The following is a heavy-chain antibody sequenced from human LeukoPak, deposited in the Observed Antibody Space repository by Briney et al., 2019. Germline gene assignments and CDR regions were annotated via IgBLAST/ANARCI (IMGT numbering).Heavy chain of an antibody. D-gene: IGHD2-15*01. Sequence: PSETLSPTCTVSGYSISSGYYWGWIRQPPGKGLEWIGSIYHSGSTYYNPSLKSRVTISVDTSKNQFSLKLSSMTAADTAVYYCATSTARAAEAFDIWGQGTMVTISS. CDR3: ATSTARAAEAFDI. CDR2: IYHSGST. J-gene: IGHJ3*02. CDR1: GYSISSGYY. V-gene: IGHV4-38-2*02.